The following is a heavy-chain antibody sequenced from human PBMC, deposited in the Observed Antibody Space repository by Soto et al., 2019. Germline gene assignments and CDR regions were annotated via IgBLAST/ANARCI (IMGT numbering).Heavy chain of an antibody. CDR1: GFSFSTFG. V-gene: IGHV3-23*01. D-gene: IGHD4-4*01. Sequence: GGSLRLSCAASGFSFSTFGMDLVRLAPGRRLEWVSAISASGINTYYADSVKGRFTISRDNSKNTLFLQMNSLRAEDTAIYYCAKELGHSKPFDFWGQGTLVTVSS. CDR2: ISASGINT. CDR3: AKELGHSKPFDF. J-gene: IGHJ4*02.